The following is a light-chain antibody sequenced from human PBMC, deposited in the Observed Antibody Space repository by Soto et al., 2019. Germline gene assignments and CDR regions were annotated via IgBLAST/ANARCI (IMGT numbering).Light chain of an antibody. V-gene: IGLV2-8*01. CDR2: EVS. CDR3: SSYAGSNNVV. Sequence: QSALTQPPSASGSPGQSVTISCTGTSSDVGGYNYVSWYQQYPGKAPKMMIYEVSKRPSGVPDRFSGSKSGNTASLTVSGLQAEDEADDYCSSYAGSNNVVFGGGTKLTVL. J-gene: IGLJ2*01. CDR1: SSDVGGYNY.